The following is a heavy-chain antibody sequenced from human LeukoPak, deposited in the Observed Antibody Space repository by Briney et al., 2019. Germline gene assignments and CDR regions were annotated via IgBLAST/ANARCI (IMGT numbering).Heavy chain of an antibody. Sequence: SETLSLTCTVSGGSISSGGYYWSWIRQHPGKGLEWIGYIYYSGSTYYNPSLKSRVTISVDTSKNQFSLKLSSVTAADTAVYYCARDVGIAAAGPDAFDIWGQGTMVTVSS. CDR3: ARDVGIAAAGPDAFDI. V-gene: IGHV4-31*03. CDR2: IYYSGST. CDR1: GGSISSGGYY. J-gene: IGHJ3*02. D-gene: IGHD6-13*01.